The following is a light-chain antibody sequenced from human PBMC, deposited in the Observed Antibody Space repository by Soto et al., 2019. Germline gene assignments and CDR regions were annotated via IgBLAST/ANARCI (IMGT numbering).Light chain of an antibody. V-gene: IGLV2-14*01. CDR1: SSDVGGYNY. J-gene: IGLJ2*01. CDR2: DVS. CDR3: SSYTSSSTLVV. Sequence: QSALTQPASVSGSPGQSITISCTGTSSDVGGYNYVSWYQQHPGKAPKLMIYDVSNRPSGVSNRFSGSKSGHTASLTISGLHAEDEAEDYCSSYTSSSTLVVFGGGTKLTVL.